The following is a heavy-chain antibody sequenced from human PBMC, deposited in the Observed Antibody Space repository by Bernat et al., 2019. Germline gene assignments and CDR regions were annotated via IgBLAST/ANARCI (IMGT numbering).Heavy chain of an antibody. CDR3: TKGGLRTLDF. J-gene: IGHJ4*02. V-gene: IGHV3-74*01. Sequence: EVQLVESGGGLVQPGGSLRLSCAASGFSFSNYWMHWVRQAPGKGLAWVSHINSDGSSTRYGDSVKDRFTISRDNAKNTLYLQMNSLRAEDTAVYYCTKGGLRTLDFWGQGTLVTVSS. D-gene: IGHD5-12*01. CDR2: INSDGSST. CDR1: GFSFSNYW.